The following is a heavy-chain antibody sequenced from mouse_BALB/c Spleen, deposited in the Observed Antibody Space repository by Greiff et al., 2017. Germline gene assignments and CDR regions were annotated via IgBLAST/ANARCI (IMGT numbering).Heavy chain of an antibody. CDR2: ISYSGST. CDR3: ARSCCPFTTGDWYFDV. J-gene: IGHJ1*01. CDR1: GYSITSDYA. D-gene: IGHD1-1*01. V-gene: IGHV3-2*02. Sequence: EVKLQESGPGLVKPSQSLSLTCTVTGYSITSDYAWNWIRQFPGNKLEWMGYISYSGSTSYNPSLKSRVSITRDTSKNQFFLQLNSVTTEDTATYYCARSCCPFTTGDWYFDVWGEGTTVTVSS.